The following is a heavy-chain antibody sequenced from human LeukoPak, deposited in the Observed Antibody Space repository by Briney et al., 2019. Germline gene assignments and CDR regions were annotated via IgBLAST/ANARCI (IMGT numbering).Heavy chain of an antibody. D-gene: IGHD3-10*01. V-gene: IGHV3-23*01. CDR1: GFTFSSYS. J-gene: IGHJ4*02. CDR2: ISGSGGST. Sequence: TGGSLRLSCAASGFTFSSYSMNWVRQAPGKGLEWVSAISGSGGSTYYADSVKGRFTISRDNSKNTLYLQMNSLRAEDTAVYYCAKSTVLYGSGSYYGDFDYWGQGTLVTVSS. CDR3: AKSTVLYGSGSYYGDFDY.